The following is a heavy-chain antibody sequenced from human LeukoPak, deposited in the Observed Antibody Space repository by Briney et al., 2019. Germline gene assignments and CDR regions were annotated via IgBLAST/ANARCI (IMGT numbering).Heavy chain of an antibody. CDR1: GFTFSFYD. CDR3: ARDQRIAVDGRGADY. J-gene: IGHJ4*02. D-gene: IGHD6-19*01. CDR2: ISTSGRTT. Sequence: PGGSLRLSCAASGFTFSFYDMNWVRQAPGKGLEWISYISTSGRTTYYADSAKGRFTISRDNGDNSLHLHLDSLTADDTAVYYCARDQRIAVDGRGADYWGQGTLVTVSS. V-gene: IGHV3-48*01.